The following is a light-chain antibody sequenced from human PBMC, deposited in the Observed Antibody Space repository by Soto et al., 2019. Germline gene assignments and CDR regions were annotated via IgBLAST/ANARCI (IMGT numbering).Light chain of an antibody. CDR2: GAS. CDR1: QNLGSN. J-gene: IGKJ2*01. CDR3: QQSYSTPPYT. V-gene: IGKV3D-15*01. Sequence: EIVMTQSPATLSVSPGERATLSCRASQNLGSNVAWYQHKVGQAPRLLIYGASTRATGIPARFSGSGSGTDFTLTISSLESEDFATYYCQQSYSTPPYTFGQGTRLEIK.